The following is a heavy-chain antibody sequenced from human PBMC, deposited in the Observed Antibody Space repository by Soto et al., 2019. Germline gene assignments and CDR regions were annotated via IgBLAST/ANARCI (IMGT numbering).Heavy chain of an antibody. Sequence: EVQLVESGGGLVQPGGSLRLSCAASGFTFSSYWMHWVRQGPGKGLVWVSRIKSDGSITNYAHSVKGRFTISRDNAKNTLYLQMKSLRVEDTAVYYCGRSPYGGNWFDPWGHVTLVTVSS. J-gene: IGHJ5*02. CDR1: GFTFSSYW. CDR2: IKSDGSIT. CDR3: GRSPYGGNWFDP. V-gene: IGHV3-74*01. D-gene: IGHD3-10*01.